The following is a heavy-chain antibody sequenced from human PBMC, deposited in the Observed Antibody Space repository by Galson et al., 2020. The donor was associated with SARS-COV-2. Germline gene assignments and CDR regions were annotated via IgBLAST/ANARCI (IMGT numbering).Heavy chain of an antibody. CDR3: ARHRRGYSYDDLDY. V-gene: IGHV4-39*01. Sequence: ETSETLSLTCTVPGGSISSSSYYWGWIRQPPGKGPEWIGRIYYSASTHYNPPLKSRITISVDTSKNQFSLKLSPVTAADTAVYYCARHRRGYSYDDLDYWGQGTLVTVSS. J-gene: IGHJ4*02. CDR1: GGSISSSSYY. CDR2: IYYSAST. D-gene: IGHD5-18*01.